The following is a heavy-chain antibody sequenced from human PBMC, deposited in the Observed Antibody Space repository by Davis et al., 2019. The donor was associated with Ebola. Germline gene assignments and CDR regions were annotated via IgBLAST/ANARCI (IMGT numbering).Heavy chain of an antibody. V-gene: IGHV4-59*12. J-gene: IGHJ5*02. CDR3: ARDGSSTFKYNWFDP. Sequence: SETLSLTCTVSGGSISSYYWSWIRQPPGKGLEWIGYIYYSGSTNYNPSLKSRVTISVDTSKNQFSLKLSSVTAADTAVYYCARDGSSTFKYNWFDPWGQGTLVTVSS. CDR2: IYYSGST. D-gene: IGHD6-13*01. CDR1: GGSISSYY.